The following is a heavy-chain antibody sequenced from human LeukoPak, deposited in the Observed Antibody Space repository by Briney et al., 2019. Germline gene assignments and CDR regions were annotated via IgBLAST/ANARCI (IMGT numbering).Heavy chain of an antibody. D-gene: IGHD7-27*01. J-gene: IGHJ4*02. CDR2: IYSGGST. V-gene: IGHV3-53*01. CDR1: GFTVSSNY. CDR3: ARASDDWGPATSTDY. Sequence: GGSLRLSCAASGFTVSSNYMSWVRQAPGKGLEWVSVIYSGGSTYYADSVKGRFTISRDNSKNTLYLQMNSLRAEDTAVYYCARASDDWGPATSTDYWGQGTLVTVSS.